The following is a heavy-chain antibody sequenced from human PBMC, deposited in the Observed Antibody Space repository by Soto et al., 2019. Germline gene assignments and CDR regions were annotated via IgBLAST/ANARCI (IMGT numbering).Heavy chain of an antibody. D-gene: IGHD4-4*01. CDR1: GDSITSNH. Sequence: SETLSLTCAVSGDSITSNHWNWIRQPPGRGLEWIGYIYNSRTTKYNPSLKSRVIISVDTSKNQLSLKLSCVTAAATAVYYCARVSMSTVSWGFDPWGQGTLVTVFS. J-gene: IGHJ5*02. CDR2: IYNSRTT. CDR3: ARVSMSTVSWGFDP. V-gene: IGHV4-59*01.